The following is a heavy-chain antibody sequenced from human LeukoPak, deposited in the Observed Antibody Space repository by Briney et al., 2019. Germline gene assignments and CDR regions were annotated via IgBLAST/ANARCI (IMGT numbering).Heavy chain of an antibody. CDR1: GFTFSSYW. D-gene: IGHD2-21*02. Sequence: PGGSLRLSCAASGFTFSSYWMHWVRQAPGKGLVWVSRINSDGSSTSYADSVKGRFTISRDNAKNTLYLQMNSLRAEDTAVYYCAKEGHIVVVTARNNWFDPWGQGTLVTVSS. CDR3: AKEGHIVVVTARNNWFDP. CDR2: INSDGSST. J-gene: IGHJ5*02. V-gene: IGHV3-74*01.